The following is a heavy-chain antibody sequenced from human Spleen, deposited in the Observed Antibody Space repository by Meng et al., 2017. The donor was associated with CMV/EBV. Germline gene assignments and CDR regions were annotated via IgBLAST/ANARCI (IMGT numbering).Heavy chain of an antibody. CDR2: ISNTGSIV. V-gene: IGHV3-11*01. Sequence: GGSLRLSCAASGFTFSDHYMSWIRQAPGKGLEWVSYISNTGSIVYYADSVRGRFTISRDNAQNSLYLQMSGLGAEDTAVYFCARETHNEFWNGYLYYGMDVWGQGTTVTVSS. D-gene: IGHD3-3*01. J-gene: IGHJ6*02. CDR1: GFTFSDHY. CDR3: ARETHNEFWNGYLYYGMDV.